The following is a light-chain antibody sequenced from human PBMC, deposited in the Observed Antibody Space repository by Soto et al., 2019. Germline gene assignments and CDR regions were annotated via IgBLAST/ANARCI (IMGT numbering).Light chain of an antibody. CDR2: GAS. V-gene: IGKV3-20*01. Sequence: EVVLSQSPGTLSLSPGERATLSCRASQSVSSTYLAWYQQKPGQAPRLLIYGASSRATGIPDRFSGSESGTDFTLTISSLEPEDFAVYYCQQYDGSPPTFGQGTRLEIK. CDR1: QSVSSTY. J-gene: IGKJ5*01. CDR3: QQYDGSPPT.